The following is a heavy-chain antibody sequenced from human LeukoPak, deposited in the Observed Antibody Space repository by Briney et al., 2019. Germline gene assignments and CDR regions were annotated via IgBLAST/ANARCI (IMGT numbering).Heavy chain of an antibody. V-gene: IGHV3-23*01. D-gene: IGHD3-22*01. Sequence: GGSLRLSCAASGFTFSSYAMSWVRQAPGKGLEWVSAISGSGGSTYYADSVKGRFTISRDNSKNTLYLQMNGLRAEDTAVYYCAKGHNMIVVVSYFDYWGPGTLVTVSS. J-gene: IGHJ4*02. CDR2: ISGSGGST. CDR3: AKGHNMIVVVSYFDY. CDR1: GFTFSSYA.